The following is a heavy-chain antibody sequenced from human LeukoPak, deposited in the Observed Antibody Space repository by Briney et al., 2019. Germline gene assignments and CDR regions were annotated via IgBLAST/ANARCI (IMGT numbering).Heavy chain of an antibody. J-gene: IGHJ4*02. D-gene: IGHD6-13*01. CDR1: GDSISYYY. CDR2: ISTSGTT. Sequence: SSETLSLTCTVSGDSISYYYWSWIRQPAGKGLEWIGRISTSGTTNYNPSLKSRVTMSVDTSKNQFSLKLSSVTAADTAVYYCARDVVAAAGTWDYWGQGTLVTVSS. CDR3: ARDVVAAAGTWDY. V-gene: IGHV4-4*07.